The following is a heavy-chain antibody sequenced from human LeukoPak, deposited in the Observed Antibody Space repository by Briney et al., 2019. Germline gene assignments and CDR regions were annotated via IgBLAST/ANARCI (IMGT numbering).Heavy chain of an antibody. CDR2: ISYDGSNK. Sequence: GGSLRLSCAASGFTFSSYAMHWVRQAPGKGLEWVAVISYDGSNKYYADSVKGRFTISRDNSKNTLYLQMNSLRAEDTAVYYCAREWWGITTVTNNWFDPWGQGTLVTVSS. CDR1: GFTFSSYA. V-gene: IGHV3-30*04. CDR3: AREWWGITTVTNNWFDP. D-gene: IGHD4-11*01. J-gene: IGHJ5*02.